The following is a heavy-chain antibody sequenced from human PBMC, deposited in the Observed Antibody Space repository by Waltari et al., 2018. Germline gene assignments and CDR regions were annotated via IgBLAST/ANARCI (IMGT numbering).Heavy chain of an antibody. CDR3: ARLAVAGPDVFSYFYGMDV. J-gene: IGHJ6*02. CDR2: IHIPSTT. CDR1: GFTVSNNS. D-gene: IGHD6-19*01. Sequence: EVQLVETGGGLIQPGGSLRLSCAASGFTVSNNSMTWVPQAPGKGLEWVSVIHIPSTTYYADSVKGRFTMSRDNSKNTLSLQMNSLRDEDTAVYYCARLAVAGPDVFSYFYGMDVWGQGTTVTVSS. V-gene: IGHV3-53*02.